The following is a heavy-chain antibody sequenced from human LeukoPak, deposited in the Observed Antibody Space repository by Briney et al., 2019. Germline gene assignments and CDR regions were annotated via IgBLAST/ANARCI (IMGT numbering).Heavy chain of an antibody. Sequence: GESLKISCKGSGYSFTSYWISWVRQMPGKGLEWMGRIDPSDSYTNCSPSFQGHVTISADKSISTAYLQWSGLKASDTAMYYCARLTVVVPAASNWFDPWGQGTLVTVSS. D-gene: IGHD2-2*01. CDR3: ARLTVVVPAASNWFDP. CDR1: GYSFTSYW. CDR2: IDPSDSYT. V-gene: IGHV5-10-1*01. J-gene: IGHJ5*02.